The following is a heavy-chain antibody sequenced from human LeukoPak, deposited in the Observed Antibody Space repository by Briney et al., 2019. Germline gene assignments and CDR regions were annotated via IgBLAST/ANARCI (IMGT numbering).Heavy chain of an antibody. Sequence: GGSLRLSCAASGFTFSSYWMSWVRQAPGKGLEWVANIKQDGSEKYYVDSVKGRFTISRDNAKNSLYLQMNSLRAEDTAVYYCARVIAAARLYYYYMDVWGKGTTVTISS. D-gene: IGHD6-13*01. CDR1: GFTFSSYW. CDR3: ARVIAAARLYYYYMDV. V-gene: IGHV3-7*01. CDR2: IKQDGSEK. J-gene: IGHJ6*03.